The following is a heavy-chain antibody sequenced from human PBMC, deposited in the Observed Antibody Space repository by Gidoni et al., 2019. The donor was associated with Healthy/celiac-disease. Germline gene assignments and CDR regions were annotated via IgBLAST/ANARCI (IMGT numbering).Heavy chain of an antibody. CDR2: INAGNGNT. D-gene: IGHD3-3*01. CDR3: ARVGYDFWSGYHHFDY. V-gene: IGHV1-3*01. J-gene: IGHJ4*02. Sequence: QVQLVQSGAEVKKPGASVKVSCKASGYTFTSYAMHWVRQAPGQRLEWMGWINAGNGNTKYSQKFQGRVTITRDTSASTAYMELSSLRSEDTAVYYCARVGYDFWSGYHHFDYWGQGTLVTVSS. CDR1: GYTFTSYA.